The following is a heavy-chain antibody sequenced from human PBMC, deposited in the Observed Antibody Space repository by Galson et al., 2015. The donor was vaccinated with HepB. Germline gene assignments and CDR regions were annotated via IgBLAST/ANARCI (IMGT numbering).Heavy chain of an antibody. CDR1: GGSISSGDYY. CDR3: ARVAPGEDNYYDSSGYYFDY. CDR2: IYYSGST. J-gene: IGHJ4*02. D-gene: IGHD3-22*01. V-gene: IGHV4-30-4*01. Sequence: LSLTCSVSGGSISSGDYYWSWIRQPPGKGLEWIGYIYYSGSTYYNPSLKSRVTISVDTSKNQFSLKLSSVTAADTAVYYCARVAPGEDNYYDSSGYYFDYWGQGTLVTVSS.